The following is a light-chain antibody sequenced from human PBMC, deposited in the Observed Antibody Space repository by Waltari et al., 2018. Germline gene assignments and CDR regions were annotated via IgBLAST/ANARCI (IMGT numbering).Light chain of an antibody. CDR2: TAS. V-gene: IGKV1-5*03. Sequence: DIQMTQSPSTLSASVGDRVTIACRASQSISTLVAWYQQKPWKAPKFLIYTASKLQSGVPSRFSGSGSWTEFTLTISSLQPDDFATFYCQQYNSYPWTFGQGTKVEIK. CDR3: QQYNSYPWT. CDR1: QSISTL. J-gene: IGKJ1*01.